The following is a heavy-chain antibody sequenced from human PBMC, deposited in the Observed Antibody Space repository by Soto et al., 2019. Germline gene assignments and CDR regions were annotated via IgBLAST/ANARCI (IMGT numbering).Heavy chain of an antibody. D-gene: IGHD1-1*01. J-gene: IGHJ6*03. CDR3: ARKVGRWNPYYYYMDV. V-gene: IGHV4-31*03. CDR1: GGSISSGGYY. CDR2: IYYSGST. Sequence: QVQLQESGPGLVKPSQTLSLTCIVSGGSISSGGYYWSWIRQHPGEGLEWIGYIYYSGSTYYNPSLKSRVTISVDTSKNQFSLKLSSVTAADTAVYYYARKVGRWNPYYYYMDVWGKGTTVTVSS.